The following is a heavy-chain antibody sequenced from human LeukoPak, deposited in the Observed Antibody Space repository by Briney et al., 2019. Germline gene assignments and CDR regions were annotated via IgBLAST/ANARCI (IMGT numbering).Heavy chain of an antibody. CDR1: GFTVSSNY. J-gene: IGHJ3*02. D-gene: IGHD5-24*01. CDR3: ARGGDGYNYAFDM. V-gene: IGHV3-53*05. CDR2: LFSGGTA. Sequence: GGSLRLSCAASGFTVSSNYMSWVRQAPGKGLEWVSLLFSGGTAYYADSVKGRFTISRDNSKNTLYLQMNSLRAEDTAVYYCARGGDGYNYAFDMWGQGTMVTVSS.